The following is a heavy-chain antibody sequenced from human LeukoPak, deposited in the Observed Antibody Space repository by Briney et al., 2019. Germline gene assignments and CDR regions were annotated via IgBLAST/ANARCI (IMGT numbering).Heavy chain of an antibody. J-gene: IGHJ6*03. D-gene: IGHD3-3*01. CDR3: ARVNDFWSGYPRLRGYMDV. CDR1: GFTFSTFA. Sequence: PGGSLRLSCAASGFTFSTFAMHWVRLSPGKGLEWIGEINHSGSTNYNPSLKSRVTISVDASKNQFSLKLSSVTAADTAVYYCARVNDFWSGYPRLRGYMDVWGKGTTVTVSS. V-gene: IGHV4-34*01. CDR2: INHSGST.